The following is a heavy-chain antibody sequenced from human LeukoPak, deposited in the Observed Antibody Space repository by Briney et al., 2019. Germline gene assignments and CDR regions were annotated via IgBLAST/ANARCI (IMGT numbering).Heavy chain of an antibody. Sequence: GGSLRLSCAASGFTFSSYGMSWVRQAPGKGLEWVSSISGSGGSTYYADSVKGRLTISRDNSKNTLYLQMNSLRAEDTAVYYCAKRHGDYLYLDYWGQGTLVTVSS. J-gene: IGHJ4*02. CDR3: AKRHGDYLYLDY. D-gene: IGHD4-17*01. CDR1: GFTFSSYG. CDR2: ISGSGGST. V-gene: IGHV3-23*01.